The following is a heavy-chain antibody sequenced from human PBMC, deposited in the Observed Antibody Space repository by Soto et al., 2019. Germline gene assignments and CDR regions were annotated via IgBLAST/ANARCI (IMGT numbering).Heavy chain of an antibody. J-gene: IGHJ3*01. CDR3: ARDGREADFDL. CDR1: GFIFSGKG. V-gene: IGHV3-33*01. Sequence: QVQLVESGGGVVQPGGSLRLSCAASGFIFSGKGIHWVRQAPGKGLEWVAFIWYDGSIKYYADSVKGRFSISRDNSTNMVWLQVNSSRVEDKAMSYCARDGREADFDLWGQGTIVTVSS. CDR2: IWYDGSIK.